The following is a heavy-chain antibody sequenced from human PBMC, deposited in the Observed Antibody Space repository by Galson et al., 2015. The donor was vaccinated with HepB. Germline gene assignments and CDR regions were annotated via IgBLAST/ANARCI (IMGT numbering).Heavy chain of an antibody. CDR1: GFTVSSNY. J-gene: IGHJ4*02. CDR3: ARGDGYYYDSSGYYPFPSFFDY. Sequence: SLRLSCAASGFTVSSNYMSWVRQAPGKGLEWVSVIYSGGSTYYADSVKGRFTISRDNSKNTLYLQMNSLRAEDTAVYYWARGDGYYYDSSGYYPFPSFFDYWGQGTLVTVSS. CDR2: IYSGGST. V-gene: IGHV3-66*01. D-gene: IGHD3-22*01.